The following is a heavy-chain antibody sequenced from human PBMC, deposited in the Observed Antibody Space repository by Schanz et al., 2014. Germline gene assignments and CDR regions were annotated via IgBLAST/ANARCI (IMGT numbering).Heavy chain of an antibody. Sequence: EVHLVESGGGLVQPGGSLRLSCAASGITFSSYAMSWVRQAPGKGLEWVSAISGGGGTTYYADSVKGRFTISRDNSKNTLYLQMNSLRAEDTAVYYCAKGRFGELSAFDIWGQGTMVTVSS. CDR2: ISGGGGTT. CDR1: GITFSSYA. CDR3: AKGRFGELSAFDI. J-gene: IGHJ3*02. D-gene: IGHD3-10*01. V-gene: IGHV3-23*04.